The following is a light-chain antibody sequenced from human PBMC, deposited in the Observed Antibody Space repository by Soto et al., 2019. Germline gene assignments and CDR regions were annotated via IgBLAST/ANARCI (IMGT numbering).Light chain of an antibody. J-gene: IGKJ2*01. CDR3: QQYGSSGYT. CDR2: GAS. V-gene: IGKV3-20*01. CDR1: QSVSSSY. Sequence: EIVLTQSPGTLSLSPGERATLSCRASQSVSSSYLAWNQQKPGQAPRLLIYGASRRATGIPDRFSGSGSGTDFTLTISRLEPEDFAVYYCQQYGSSGYTFGQGTKLEIK.